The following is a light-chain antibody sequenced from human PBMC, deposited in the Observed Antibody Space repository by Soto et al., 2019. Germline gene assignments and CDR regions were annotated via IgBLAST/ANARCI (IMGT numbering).Light chain of an antibody. CDR1: SSDVGYYNY. Sequence: QSVLTQPASVSGSPGQSITISCTGTSSDVGYYNYVSWYQQHPGKAPKLMIYDVHYRPSGVSDRFSGSKSGNTASLTLSGLQAEDEADHYCSSYTSSSTLVFGTGTKLTVL. CDR2: DVH. CDR3: SSYTSSSTLV. V-gene: IGLV2-14*03. J-gene: IGLJ1*01.